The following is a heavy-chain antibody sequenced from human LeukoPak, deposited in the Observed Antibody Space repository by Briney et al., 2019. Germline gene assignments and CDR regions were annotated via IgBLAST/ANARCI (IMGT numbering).Heavy chain of an antibody. CDR2: IIPVFGVT. V-gene: IGHV1-69*15. CDR3: ARVYCSSTSCSPYYYYYYMDV. CDR1: GGSFSSYV. Sequence: SVKVSCKASGGSFSSYVITWVRQAPGQGLEWMGRIIPVFGVTNFAQKFQGRVTITADESTSTAYMELSSLRSEDTAVYYCARVYCSSTSCSPYYYYYYMDVWGKGTTVIVSS. D-gene: IGHD2-2*01. J-gene: IGHJ6*03.